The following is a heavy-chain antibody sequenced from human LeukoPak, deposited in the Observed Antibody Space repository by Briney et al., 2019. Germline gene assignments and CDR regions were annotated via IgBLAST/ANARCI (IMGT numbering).Heavy chain of an antibody. CDR1: GGSISSHY. CDR3: ARVGVTPSAFDI. D-gene: IGHD2-21*02. J-gene: IGHJ3*02. V-gene: IGHV4-59*11. Sequence: SETLSLTCTVSGGSISSHYWSWIRQPPGKGLEWIGYIYYSGSTNYNPSLKSRVTISVDTSKNQFSLKLSSVTAADTAVYYCARVGVTPSAFDIWGQGTMVTVSS. CDR2: IYYSGST.